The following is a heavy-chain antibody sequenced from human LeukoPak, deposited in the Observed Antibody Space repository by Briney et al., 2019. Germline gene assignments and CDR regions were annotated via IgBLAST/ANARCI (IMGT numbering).Heavy chain of an antibody. J-gene: IGHJ5*02. V-gene: IGHV1-69*06. Sequence: SVKVSCKASGGTFSSYAISWVRQAPGQGLEWMGGIIPIFGTANYAQKFQGRVTITADKSTSTAYMELSSLRSEDTAVYYCAREGGYDYYWFDPWGQEPWSPSPQ. CDR3: AREGGYDYYWFDP. CDR1: GGTFSSYA. D-gene: IGHD5-12*01. CDR2: IIPIFGTA.